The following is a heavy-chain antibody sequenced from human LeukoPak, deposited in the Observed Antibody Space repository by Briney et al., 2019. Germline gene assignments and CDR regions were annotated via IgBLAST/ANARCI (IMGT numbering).Heavy chain of an antibody. V-gene: IGHV4-4*07. CDR3: ARSVRWDFWSGYYNYYYYYMDV. CDR1: GGSISSYY. D-gene: IGHD3-3*01. Sequence: SETLSLTCTVSGGSISSYYWSWIRQPAGKGLEWIGRIYTSGSTNYNPSLKSRVTMSVDTSKNQFSLKLSSVTAADTAVYYCARSVRWDFWSGYYNYYYYYMDVWGKGTTVTVSS. J-gene: IGHJ6*03. CDR2: IYTSGST.